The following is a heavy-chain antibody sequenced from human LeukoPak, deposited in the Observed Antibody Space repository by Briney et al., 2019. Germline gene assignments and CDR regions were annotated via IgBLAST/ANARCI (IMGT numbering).Heavy chain of an antibody. CDR2: IYTSGTT. Sequence: PSETLSLTCTVSGGSISRYYWSWIRQPAGKGLEWIGRIYTSGTTTYNPSLKSRVTISVDTSKNQFSLKLSSVTAADTAVYYCARAQRGGDAFDIWGQGTMVTVSS. V-gene: IGHV4-4*07. CDR3: ARAQRGGDAFDI. D-gene: IGHD3-10*01. CDR1: GGSISRYY. J-gene: IGHJ3*02.